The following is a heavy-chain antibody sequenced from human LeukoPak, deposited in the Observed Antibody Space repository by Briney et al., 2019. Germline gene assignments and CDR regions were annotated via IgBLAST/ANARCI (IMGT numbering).Heavy chain of an antibody. V-gene: IGHV4-39*01. CDR3: ARQLGYCSSTSCYADKVDY. Sequence: SETLSLTCTVSGGSIRSSSYYWGWMPQPPGKGLEWLGSIYYSGSTYYDPSLKSQVTISVDTSKNQFSLKLSSVTAADTAVYYCARQLGYCSSTSCYADKVDYWGQGTLVTVSS. J-gene: IGHJ4*02. CDR2: IYYSGST. D-gene: IGHD2-2*01. CDR1: GGSIRSSSYY.